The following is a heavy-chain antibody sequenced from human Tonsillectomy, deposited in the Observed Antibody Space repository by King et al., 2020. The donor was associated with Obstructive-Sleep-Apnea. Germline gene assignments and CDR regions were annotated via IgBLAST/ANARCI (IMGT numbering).Heavy chain of an antibody. D-gene: IGHD3-10*01. CDR1: GGSISSSSYY. CDR3: ASIKSALLWFGELFGFDY. Sequence: LQLQESGPGLVKPSETLSLTCTVSGGSISSSSYYWGWIRQPPGKGLEWIGSIYYSGSTYYNPSLKSRVTISVDTSKNQFSLKLSSVTAAYTAVYYCASIKSALLWFGELFGFDYWGQGTLVTVSS. CDR2: IYYSGST. J-gene: IGHJ4*02. V-gene: IGHV4-39*07.